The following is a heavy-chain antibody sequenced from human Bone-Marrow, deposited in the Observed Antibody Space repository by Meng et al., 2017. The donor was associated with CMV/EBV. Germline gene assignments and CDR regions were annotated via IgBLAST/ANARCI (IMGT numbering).Heavy chain of an antibody. J-gene: IGHJ4*02. CDR2: ISSSSSYI. CDR3: ARVAQLLYPLLPDY. CDR1: GFTFSSYS. V-gene: IGHV3-21*01. D-gene: IGHD2-2*02. Sequence: GGSLRLSCAASGFTFSSYSMNWVRQAPGKGLEWVSSISSSSSYIYYADSVKGRFTISRDNAKNSLYLQMNSLRAEDTAVYYCARVAQLLYPLLPDYWGQGTLVTFSS.